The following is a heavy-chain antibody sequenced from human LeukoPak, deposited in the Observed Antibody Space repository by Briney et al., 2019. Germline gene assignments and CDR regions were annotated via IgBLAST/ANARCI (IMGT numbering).Heavy chain of an antibody. CDR1: GFTVSSNF. CDR3: AKDPIAVAGNNYYRMDV. J-gene: IGHJ6*02. CDR2: AYTDGST. D-gene: IGHD6-19*01. Sequence: GGSLRLSCAASGFTVSSNFMSWVRQAPGKGLEWVSSAYTDGSTYYADSVKGRFTISRDNSKNTLYLQMNSLRAEDTAVYYCAKDPIAVAGNNYYRMDVWGQGTTVSVSS. V-gene: IGHV3-53*05.